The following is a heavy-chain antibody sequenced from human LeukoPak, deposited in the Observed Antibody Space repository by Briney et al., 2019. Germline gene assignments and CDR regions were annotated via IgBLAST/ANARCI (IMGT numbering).Heavy chain of an antibody. CDR1: GFTFSSYA. D-gene: IGHD5-24*01. J-gene: IGHJ3*02. CDR2: ISYDGSNK. Sequence: GGSLRLSCAASGFTFSSYAMHWVRQAPGKGLEWMAVISYDGSNKYYADSVKGRFTISRDNSKSTLCLQMNSLRAEDTAVYYCARAPDGYKWKGAFDIWGQGTMVTVSS. V-gene: IGHV3-30-3*01. CDR3: ARAPDGYKWKGAFDI.